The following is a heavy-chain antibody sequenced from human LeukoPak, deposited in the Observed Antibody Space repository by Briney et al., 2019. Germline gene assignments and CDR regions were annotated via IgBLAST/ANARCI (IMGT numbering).Heavy chain of an antibody. CDR3: ASRQDDSYDILSGYHAFDI. D-gene: IGHD3-9*01. CDR1: GGSISSSNW. CDR2: IYHSGST. V-gene: IGHV4-4*02. Sequence: PSGTLSLTCAVSGGSISSSNWWSWVRPPPGKGLEWIGEIYHSGSTNYNPSLKSRVTISVDKSKNQFSLKLSSVTAADTAVYYCASRQDDSYDILSGYHAFDIWGQGTMVAVSS. J-gene: IGHJ3*02.